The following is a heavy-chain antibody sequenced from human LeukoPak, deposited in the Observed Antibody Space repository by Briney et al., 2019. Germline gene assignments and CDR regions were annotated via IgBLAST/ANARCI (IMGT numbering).Heavy chain of an antibody. J-gene: IGHJ4*02. V-gene: IGHV3-30*02. Sequence: GGSLRLSCAASGFTFSSYGMHWVRQAPGKGLEWVAFIRYDGSNKYYADSVKGRFTISRDNSKNTLYLQMNSLRAEDTAVYYCAKERYDYVWGSYRYYDYWGQGTLVTVSS. CDR2: IRYDGSNK. D-gene: IGHD3-16*02. CDR3: AKERYDYVWGSYRYYDY. CDR1: GFTFSSYG.